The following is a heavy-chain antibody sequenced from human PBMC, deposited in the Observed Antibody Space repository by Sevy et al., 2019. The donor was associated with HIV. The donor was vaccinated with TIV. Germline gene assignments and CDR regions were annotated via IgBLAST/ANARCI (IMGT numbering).Heavy chain of an antibody. CDR1: XXTXSDXW. J-gene: IGHJ4*02. CDR3: LXGGGGX. V-gene: IGHV3-7*01. Sequence: GGSLXLSCEXXXXTXSDXWMTXVRQAPGKGLEWVASINRDGSEKYYIDSVKGRFIISRHNIKKSLFLQMNTLRVEDXAVXXCLXGGGGXXGQEILVTVSS. CDR2: INRDGSEK. D-gene: IGHD2-15*01.